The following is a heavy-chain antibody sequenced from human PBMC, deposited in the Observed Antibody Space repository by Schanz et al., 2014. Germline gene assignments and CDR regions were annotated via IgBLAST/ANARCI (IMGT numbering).Heavy chain of an antibody. V-gene: IGHV4-34*01. J-gene: IGHJ5*02. CDR3: AREPLSGYNWFDP. CDR1: GGSFSGYY. Sequence: QVQLQQWGAGLLKPSETLSLTCAVYGGSFSGYYWSWIRQPPGKGLEWIAEINHGGSTNYNPSLKSRVTISVDTPKNQFSLKLSSVTAADTAVYYCAREPLSGYNWFDPWGQGSLVTVSS. CDR2: INHGGST. D-gene: IGHD6-25*01.